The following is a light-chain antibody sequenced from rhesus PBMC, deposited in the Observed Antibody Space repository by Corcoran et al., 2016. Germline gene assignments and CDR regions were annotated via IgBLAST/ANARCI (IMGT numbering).Light chain of an antibody. CDR1: QGISSW. Sequence: DIQMTQSPSSLSAPVGDKVTITCRASQGISSWLAWYQQKPGKAPKLLIYKASSLQSGVPSRVSGSGSSTDFTLTFRSLQPEDFATYYCLQYSCSPRTFGQGTKVEIK. CDR2: KAS. CDR3: LQYSCSPRT. V-gene: IGKV1-22*01. J-gene: IGKJ1*01.